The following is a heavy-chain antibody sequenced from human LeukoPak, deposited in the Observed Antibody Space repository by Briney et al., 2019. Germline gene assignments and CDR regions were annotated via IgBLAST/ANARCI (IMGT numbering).Heavy chain of an antibody. Sequence: GGSLRLSCAASGFTFNTYTMNWVRQAPGKGLEWVSYISGSSGIIDYADSVRGRFTISRDNAKNSLYLQMNSLRAEDTAVYYCARLEFDPWGQGTLVTVSS. J-gene: IGHJ5*02. CDR3: ARLEFDP. CDR2: ISGSSGII. V-gene: IGHV3-48*01. CDR1: GFTFNTYT.